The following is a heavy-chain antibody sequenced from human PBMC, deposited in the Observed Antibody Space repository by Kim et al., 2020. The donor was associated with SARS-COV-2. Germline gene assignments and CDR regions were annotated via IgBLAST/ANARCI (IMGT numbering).Heavy chain of an antibody. V-gene: IGHV3-43*01. CDR3: AKDSRNKDGYNYAFDI. Sequence: SVKCRLTISRDNSKNSLYLQMNSLRNEDTALYYCAKDSRNKDGYNYAFDIWGQGTMVTVSS. J-gene: IGHJ3*02. D-gene: IGHD5-12*01.